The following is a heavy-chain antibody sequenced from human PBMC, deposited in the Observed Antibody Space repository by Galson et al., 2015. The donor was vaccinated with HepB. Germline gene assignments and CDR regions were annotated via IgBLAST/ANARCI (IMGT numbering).Heavy chain of an antibody. J-gene: IGHJ4*02. CDR3: ARGRVATIPYYFDY. CDR2: IWYDGSTK. D-gene: IGHD5-24*01. CDR1: GFTFSRNG. V-gene: IGHV3-33*01. Sequence: SLRLSCAASGFTFSRNGIHWVRQAPGKGLEWVAVIWYDGSTKNYADSVKGRFTISRDNSKSTLYLQMNSLRAEDTAVYYCARGRVATIPYYFDYWGQGTLVTVSS.